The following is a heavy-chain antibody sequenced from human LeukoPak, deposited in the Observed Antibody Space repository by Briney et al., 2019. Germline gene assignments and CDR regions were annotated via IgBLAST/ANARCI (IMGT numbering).Heavy chain of an antibody. V-gene: IGHV3-48*01. D-gene: IGHD3-22*01. CDR1: GFTFSSYS. Sequence: PGGSLRLSCAASGFTFSSYSMNWVRQAPGKGLEWVSYISSSSSTIYYADSVKGRFTISRDNAKNSLYLQMNSLRAEDTAVYYCARDRYYDSSGYYTAEGYWGQGTLVTVSS. J-gene: IGHJ4*02. CDR2: ISSSSSTI. CDR3: ARDRYYDSSGYYTAEGY.